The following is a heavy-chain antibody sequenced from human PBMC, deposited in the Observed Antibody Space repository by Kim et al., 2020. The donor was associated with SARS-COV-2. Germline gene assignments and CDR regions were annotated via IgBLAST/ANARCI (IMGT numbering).Heavy chain of an antibody. CDR1: GYTFTGYY. CDR2: INPNSGGT. Sequence: ASVKVSCKASGYTFTGYYMHWVRQAPGQGLEWMGWINPNSGGTNYAQKFQGRVTMTRDTSISTAYMELSRLRSDDTAVYYCARGLPIVVVPAATDYYGMDVWGQGTTVTVSS. V-gene: IGHV1-2*02. J-gene: IGHJ6*02. D-gene: IGHD2-2*01. CDR3: ARGLPIVVVPAATDYYGMDV.